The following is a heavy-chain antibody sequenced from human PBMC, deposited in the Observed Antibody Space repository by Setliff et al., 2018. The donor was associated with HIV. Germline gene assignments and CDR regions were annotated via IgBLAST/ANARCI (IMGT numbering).Heavy chain of an antibody. CDR1: GYTFTAYF. J-gene: IGHJ5*02. Sequence: ASGKVSCKTAGYTFTAYFLQWVRQAPGQGLEWIGWISPNTGDTGIALKFQGRVTMTRDTSTSTTYLELDRLTYDDTAIYYCARGGYYTSGTWFDPWGQGTLVTVSS. CDR2: ISPNTGDT. D-gene: IGHD3-10*01. V-gene: IGHV1-2*02. CDR3: ARGGYYTSGTWFDP.